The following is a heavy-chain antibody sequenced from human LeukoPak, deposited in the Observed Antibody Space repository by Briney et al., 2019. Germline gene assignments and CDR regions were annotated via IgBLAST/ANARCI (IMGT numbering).Heavy chain of an antibody. V-gene: IGHV3-64*01. D-gene: IGHD1-26*01. CDR1: GFTFSSYA. CDR2: ISSNGGST. CDR3: ARGGYSGSVSFDY. J-gene: IGHJ4*02. Sequence: GGSLRLSCAASGFTFSSYAMHWVRQAPGKGLEYVSAISSNGGSTYYANSVKGRFTISRDNSKNTLYLQMGGLRAEDMAVYYCARGGYSGSVSFDYWGQGTLVTVSS.